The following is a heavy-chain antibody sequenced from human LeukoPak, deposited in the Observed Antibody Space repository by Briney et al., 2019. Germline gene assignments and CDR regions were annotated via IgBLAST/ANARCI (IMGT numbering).Heavy chain of an antibody. CDR2: MIPNSGNT. Sequence: ASVKVSCKASGYTFTTYDINWVRQASGRGLEWMGWMIPNSGNTGYSQKFQGRVTLTRNTSISTAYMELNSLRFDDTAVYYCARGHDSGFDPWGQGTLVTVSS. CDR3: ARGHDSGFDP. CDR1: GYTFTTYD. V-gene: IGHV1-8*01. J-gene: IGHJ5*02. D-gene: IGHD3-10*01.